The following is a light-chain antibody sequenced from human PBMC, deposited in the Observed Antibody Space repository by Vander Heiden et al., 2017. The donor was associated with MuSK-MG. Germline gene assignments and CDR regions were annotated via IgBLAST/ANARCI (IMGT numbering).Light chain of an antibody. Sequence: QTVVTQEPSFSVSPGGTVPLTCGLSSGSVSTSYYPSWYQQTPGQASRTLIYSTNTRSSGVPDRFSGSILGNKAALTITGAQADDESDYYCVLLMGSGIWVFGGGTKLTVL. CDR3: VLLMGSGIWV. J-gene: IGLJ3*02. CDR2: STN. V-gene: IGLV8-61*01. CDR1: SGSVSTSYY.